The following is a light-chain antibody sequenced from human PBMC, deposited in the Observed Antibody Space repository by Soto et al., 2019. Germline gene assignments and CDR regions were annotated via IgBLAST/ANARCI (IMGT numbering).Light chain of an antibody. CDR3: QQYGSLSWT. V-gene: IGKV3-20*01. J-gene: IGKJ1*01. Sequence: EIVWTKLPGPWSSPPGERATLSFRASRGVAASYLAGYWQKPGQLPGILIFGASGRATGIPDRFSGSGSGTDFTLTISRLEPEDFAIYYCQQYGSLSWTFGQGTRVEIK. CDR2: GAS. CDR1: RGVAASY.